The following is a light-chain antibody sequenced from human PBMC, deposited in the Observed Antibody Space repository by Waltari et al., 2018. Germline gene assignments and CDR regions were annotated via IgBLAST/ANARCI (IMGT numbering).Light chain of an antibody. CDR2: RDT. CDR1: ALAQQF. J-gene: IGLJ3*02. V-gene: IGLV3-25*03. CDR3: QSADNTGDYVL. Sequence: SSELTQPPSVSVSPGQTATIACSPDALAQQFVYWYQQKPGQAPVLVMFRDTERPSGIPERFSGSGSGTTVTLTISGVQAEDEADYYCQSADNTGDYVLFGGGTKLTVL.